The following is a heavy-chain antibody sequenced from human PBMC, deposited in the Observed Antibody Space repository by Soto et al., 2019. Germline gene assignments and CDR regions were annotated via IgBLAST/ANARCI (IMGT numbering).Heavy chain of an antibody. CDR2: ISTYNGDT. J-gene: IGHJ6*02. Sequence: ASVKVSCKASGYTFTRSGISWVRQAPGQGLEWMGWISTYNGDTNYAQTFQGRVTMTTDTSTSTVHMEVRSLRSDDTAVYYCAREGAAHYYYYGMDVCGQGTPVTVSS. D-gene: IGHD1-26*01. CDR1: GYTFTRSG. CDR3: AREGAAHYYYYGMDV. V-gene: IGHV1-18*01.